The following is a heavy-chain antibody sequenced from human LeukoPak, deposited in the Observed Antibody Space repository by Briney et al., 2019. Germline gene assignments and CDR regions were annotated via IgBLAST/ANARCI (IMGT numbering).Heavy chain of an antibody. J-gene: IGHJ3*02. CDR2: IYYSGST. D-gene: IGHD3-9*01. V-gene: IGHV4-39*01. CDR3: ERHPYYDILTGPSDAFDI. CDR1: GGSISSSSYY. Sequence: SETLSLTCTVSGGSISSSSYYWGWIRQPPGKGLEWIGSIYYSGSTYYNPSLKSRVTISVDTSKNQFSLKLSSVTAADTAVYYCERHPYYDILTGPSDAFDIWGQGTMVTVSS.